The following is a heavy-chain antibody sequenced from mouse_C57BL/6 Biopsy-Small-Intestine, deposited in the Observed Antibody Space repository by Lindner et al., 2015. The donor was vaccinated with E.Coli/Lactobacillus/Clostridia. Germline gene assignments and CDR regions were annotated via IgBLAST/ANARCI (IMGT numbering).Heavy chain of an antibody. Sequence: VQLQESGGGLVKPGGSLKLSCAASGFTFSDYGMHWVRQAPEKGLEWVAYISSGSSTIYYADTVKGRFTISRDNAKNTLFLQMTSLRSEDTAMYYCARTEDYYGNFGVWGTGTTVTVSS. CDR1: GFTFSDYG. CDR3: ARTEDYYGNFGV. D-gene: IGHD1-1*01. V-gene: IGHV5-17*01. J-gene: IGHJ1*03. CDR2: ISSGSSTI.